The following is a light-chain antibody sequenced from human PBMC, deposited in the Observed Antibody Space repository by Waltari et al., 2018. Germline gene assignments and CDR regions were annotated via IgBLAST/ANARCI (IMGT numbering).Light chain of an antibody. CDR3: QQRSNWPIT. Sequence: DIVLTQSPATLSLSPGERATLSCRASQSVSSYLAWYQQKPGRAPRLLIYDASSSATGIPARFSGSGSGTDFTLTISSLEPEDFAVYYCQQRSNWPITFGQGTRLEIK. J-gene: IGKJ5*01. CDR2: DAS. CDR1: QSVSSY. V-gene: IGKV3-11*01.